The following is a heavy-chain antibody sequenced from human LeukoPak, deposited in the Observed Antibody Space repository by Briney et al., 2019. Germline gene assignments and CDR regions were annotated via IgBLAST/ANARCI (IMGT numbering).Heavy chain of an antibody. CDR3: ARLGYSGYAYYMDV. Sequence: TASETLSLTCAVSGYSISSGYYWGWIRQPPGKGLEWIGSIYHSGSTYYNPSLKSRGTISVDTSKNQFSLKLSSVTAADTAVYYCARLGYSGYAYYMDVWGKGTTVTVSS. CDR2: IYHSGST. J-gene: IGHJ6*03. D-gene: IGHD5-12*01. CDR1: GYSISSGYY. V-gene: IGHV4-38-2*01.